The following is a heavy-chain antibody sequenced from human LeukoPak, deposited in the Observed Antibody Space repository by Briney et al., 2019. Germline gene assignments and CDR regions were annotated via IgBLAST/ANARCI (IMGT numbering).Heavy chain of an antibody. Sequence: VSSVKVSCKASGYTFTRYGISWVRQAPGQWLEWMGWISAYNGNTNYAQKLQGRVTMTTDTSTSTAYMELKSLRSDDTAVYYCARGFWFGDSKWFDPWGQGTLVTVSS. CDR1: GYTFTRYG. D-gene: IGHD3-10*01. CDR3: ARGFWFGDSKWFDP. CDR2: ISAYNGNT. V-gene: IGHV1-18*01. J-gene: IGHJ5*02.